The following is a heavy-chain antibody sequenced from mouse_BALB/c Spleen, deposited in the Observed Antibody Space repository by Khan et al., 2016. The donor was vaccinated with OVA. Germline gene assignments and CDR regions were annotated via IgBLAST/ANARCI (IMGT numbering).Heavy chain of an antibody. CDR3: ARWGGNYPSYAMDY. CDR2: IYPGNVNT. V-gene: IGHV1S56*01. CDR1: GYTFTSYY. D-gene: IGHD2-1*01. Sequence: VQLQESGPELVKPGASVRISCKASGYTFTSYYIHWVKQRPGQELEWIGWIYPGNVNTDYNEKFKGKATLTADKSSSTAYMQLSSLTSEDSAVYFCARWGGNYPSYAMDYWGQGTSVTVSS. J-gene: IGHJ4*01.